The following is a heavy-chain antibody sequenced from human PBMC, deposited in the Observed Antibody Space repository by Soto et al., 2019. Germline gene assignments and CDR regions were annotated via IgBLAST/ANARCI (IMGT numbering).Heavy chain of an antibody. V-gene: IGHV1-69*01. Sequence: QVQLVQSGAEVKKPGSSVKVSCKASGGTFSSYAISWVRQAPGQGLEWMGGIIPIFGTANYAQKFQGRVTITADESTSTAYMELSRLISEDTAVYYCAREGDTAMALTPVYFDYWGQGTLVTVSS. D-gene: IGHD5-18*01. CDR2: IIPIFGTA. J-gene: IGHJ4*02. CDR3: AREGDTAMALTPVYFDY. CDR1: GGTFSSYA.